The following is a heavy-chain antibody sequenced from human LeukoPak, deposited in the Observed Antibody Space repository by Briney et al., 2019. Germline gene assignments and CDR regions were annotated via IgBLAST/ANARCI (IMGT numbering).Heavy chain of an antibody. CDR3: AKDLRSSADSKMGVADY. V-gene: IGHV3-21*01. CDR2: ISSTNYI. D-gene: IGHD1-26*01. CDR1: GFTFSSYS. J-gene: IGHJ4*02. Sequence: GGSLRLSCAASGFTFSSYSMNWVRQAPGKGLEWVSSISSTNYIYYADSVKGRFTISRDNAKNSLYLQMNSLRAEDTAVYYCAKDLRSSADSKMGVADYWGQGTLVTVSS.